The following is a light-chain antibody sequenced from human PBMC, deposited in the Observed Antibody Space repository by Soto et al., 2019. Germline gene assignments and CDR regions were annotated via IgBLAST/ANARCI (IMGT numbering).Light chain of an antibody. V-gene: IGLV2-14*01. CDR3: SSYISSSIYV. Sequence: QSALTQPASVSGSPGQSITISCTGTSSDVGGYNYVSWYQQHPGKAPKLMIYDVSNGPSGVSNRFSGSKSGNTASLTISGLQAEDEADYYCSSYISSSIYVFGTGTKVTVL. J-gene: IGLJ1*01. CDR2: DVS. CDR1: SSDVGGYNY.